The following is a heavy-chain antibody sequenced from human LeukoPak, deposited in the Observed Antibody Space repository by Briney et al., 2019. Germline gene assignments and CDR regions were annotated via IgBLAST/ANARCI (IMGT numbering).Heavy chain of an antibody. CDR2: TYYRTKWYN. CDR3: AREWTGYSSGWMTTDDAFDI. J-gene: IGHJ3*02. CDR1: GDIVSNNSAA. V-gene: IGHV6-1*01. D-gene: IGHD6-19*01. Sequence: LSQTLSLTCAISGDIVSNNSAAWHWIRQSPSRGLEWLGRTYYRTKWYNDYAVSVKSRITINPYTSKNQFSLQLNSVTPEDTAVYYCAREWTGYSSGWMTTDDAFDIWGQGTMVTVSS.